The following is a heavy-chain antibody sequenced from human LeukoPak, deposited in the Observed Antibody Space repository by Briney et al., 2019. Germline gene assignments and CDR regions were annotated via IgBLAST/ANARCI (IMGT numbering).Heavy chain of an antibody. D-gene: IGHD5-12*01. CDR1: GFTFSSYG. V-gene: IGHV3-30*18. Sequence: PGGSLRLSCAASGFTFSSYGMHWVRQAPGKGLEWVAVISYDGSNKYYADSVKGRFTISRDNSKNTLYLQMNSLRAEDTAVYYCAKEYSGYDRLFDYWGQGTLVTVSS. CDR2: ISYDGSNK. J-gene: IGHJ4*02. CDR3: AKEYSGYDRLFDY.